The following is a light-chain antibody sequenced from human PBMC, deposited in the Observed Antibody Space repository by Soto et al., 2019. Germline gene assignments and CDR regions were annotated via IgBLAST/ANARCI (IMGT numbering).Light chain of an antibody. Sequence: QSVLTQTPSVSAAPRQRVTISCSGSSSNIGNNGVSWYEQLPGKAPKLLIYYDDLLPSGVSDRFSGSKSGNTASLTISGLQAEDEADYYCSSYTSRSTLVFGTGTKLTVL. V-gene: IGLV1-36*01. CDR3: SSYTSRSTLV. CDR1: SSNIGNNG. J-gene: IGLJ1*01. CDR2: YDD.